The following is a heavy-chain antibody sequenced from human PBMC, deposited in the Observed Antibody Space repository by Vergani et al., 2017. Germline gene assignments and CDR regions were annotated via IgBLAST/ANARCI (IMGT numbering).Heavy chain of an antibody. CDR1: GFTFSTYA. Sequence: QVQVVESGGGVVQPGRSLRLSCVASGFTFSTYAMHWVRQAPGKGLEWVAGISLDGSNKHYADSVKGRFTISRDNSKNTLYLQINSLRAEDTAVYYCAEWWSYWGQGTLVTVSS. J-gene: IGHJ4*02. D-gene: IGHD2-15*01. CDR3: AEWWSY. V-gene: IGHV3-30-3*01. CDR2: ISLDGSNK.